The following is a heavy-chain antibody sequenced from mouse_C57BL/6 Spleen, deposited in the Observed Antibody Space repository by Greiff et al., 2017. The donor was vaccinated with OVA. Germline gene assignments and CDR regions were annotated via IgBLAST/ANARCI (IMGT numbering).Heavy chain of an antibody. J-gene: IGHJ3*01. CDR2: IDPETGGT. CDR1: GYTFTDYE. V-gene: IGHV1-15*01. D-gene: IGHD2-4*01. Sequence: QVQLKQSGAELVRPGASVTLSCKASGYTFTDYEMHWVKQTPVHGLEWIGAIDPETGGTASNQKFKGQAILTADKSSSTAYMELRSLTAEDSAVYYCTYDYEDAYWGQGTLVTVSA. CDR3: TYDYEDAY.